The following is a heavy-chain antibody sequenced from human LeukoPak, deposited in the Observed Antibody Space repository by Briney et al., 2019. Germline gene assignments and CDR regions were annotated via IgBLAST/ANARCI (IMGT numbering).Heavy chain of an antibody. D-gene: IGHD3-10*01. Sequence: ASVKVSCKASGYTFTIYGISWVRQAPGQGLEWMGWISAYNGNRNYAQKLQGRVTMTTDTSTSTAYMELRSLRSDDTAVYYCAREMDGSGSSPFDYWGQGTLVTVSS. CDR1: GYTFTIYG. J-gene: IGHJ4*02. V-gene: IGHV1-18*04. CDR2: ISAYNGNR. CDR3: AREMDGSGSSPFDY.